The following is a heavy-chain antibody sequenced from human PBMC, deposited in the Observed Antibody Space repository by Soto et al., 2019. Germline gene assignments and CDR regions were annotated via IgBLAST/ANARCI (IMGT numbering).Heavy chain of an antibody. CDR3: ARQPGYSSSSAYYYYRMDV. CDR1: GYSFTSYW. Sequence: ESLKISCKGSGYSFTSYWISWVRQMPGKGLEWMGRIDPSDSYTNYSPSFQGHVTISADKSISTAYLQWSSLKASDTAMYYCARQPGYSSSSAYYYYRMDVWGQGTTVTVSS. J-gene: IGHJ6*02. D-gene: IGHD6-13*01. CDR2: IDPSDSYT. V-gene: IGHV5-10-1*01.